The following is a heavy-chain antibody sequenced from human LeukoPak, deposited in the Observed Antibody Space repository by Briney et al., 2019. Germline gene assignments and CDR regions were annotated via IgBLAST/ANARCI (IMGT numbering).Heavy chain of an antibody. CDR3: ARSPGGVNNWFDP. J-gene: IGHJ5*02. Sequence: SETLSLTCTVSGGSISSSSYYWGWIRQPRGKGLEWIVSIYYSGSTYYNPSLNCRVTISVDTSKNQFSLKLSSVTAADTAVYYCARSPGGVNNWFDPWGQGTLVTVSS. CDR1: GGSISSSSYY. CDR2: IYYSGST. V-gene: IGHV4-39*07. D-gene: IGHD2-8*01.